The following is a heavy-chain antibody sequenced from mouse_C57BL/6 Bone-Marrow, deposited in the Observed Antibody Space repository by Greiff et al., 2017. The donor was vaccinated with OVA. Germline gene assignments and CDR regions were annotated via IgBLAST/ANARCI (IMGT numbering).Heavy chain of an antibody. CDR2: ISSGGSYT. CDR1: GFTFSSYG. Sequence: EVQGVESGGDLVKPGGSLKLSCAASGFTFSSYGMSWVRQTPDKRLEWVATISSGGSYTYYPDSVKGRFTISRDNAKNTLYLQMSSLKSEDTAMYYGARRGLRRPFAYWGQGTLVTVSA. CDR3: ARRGLRRPFAY. J-gene: IGHJ3*01. D-gene: IGHD2-2*01. V-gene: IGHV5-6*01.